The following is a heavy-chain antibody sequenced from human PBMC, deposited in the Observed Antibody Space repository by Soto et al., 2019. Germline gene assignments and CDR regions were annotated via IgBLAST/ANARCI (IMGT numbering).Heavy chain of an antibody. CDR3: ARVPAANYDFWSGPLDY. V-gene: IGHV4-4*02. CDR1: GGSISSSNW. D-gene: IGHD3-3*01. CDR2: IYHSGST. Sequence: SETLSLTCAVSGGSISSSNWWSWVRQPPGKGLEWIGEIYHSGSTNYNPSLKSRVTISVDKSKNQFSLKLSSVTAADTAVYYCARVPAANYDFWSGPLDYWGQGTLVTVSS. J-gene: IGHJ4*02.